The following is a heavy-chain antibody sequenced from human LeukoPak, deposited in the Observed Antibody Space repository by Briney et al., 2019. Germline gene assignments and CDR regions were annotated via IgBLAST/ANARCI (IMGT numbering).Heavy chain of an antibody. CDR2: TYYRSKWYN. CDR1: GDSVSSNSAA. D-gene: IGHD1-26*01. V-gene: IGHV6-1*01. CDR3: AQEAGVYSGSYPNWFDP. J-gene: IGHJ5*02. Sequence: SQTLSLTCAISGDSVSSNSAAWNWIRQSPSRGLEWLGRTYYRSKWYNDYAVSVKSRITINPDTSKNQFSLQLNSVTPEDTAVYYCAQEAGVYSGSYPNWFDPWGQGTLVTVSS.